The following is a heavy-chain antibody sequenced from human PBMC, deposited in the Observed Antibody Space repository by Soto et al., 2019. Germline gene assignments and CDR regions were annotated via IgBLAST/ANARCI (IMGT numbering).Heavy chain of an antibody. Sequence: QLQLQESGSGLVKPSQTLSLTCAVSGGSISSGGYSWSWIRQPPGKGLEWIGYIYHSGSTYYNPSLKSRVTISVDRSKNQFSLKLSSVTAADTAVYYCARSPKLPAAKPDWGWFDPWGQGTLVTVSS. CDR3: ARSPKLPAAKPDWGWFDP. CDR1: GGSISSGGYS. D-gene: IGHD2-2*02. V-gene: IGHV4-30-2*01. J-gene: IGHJ5*02. CDR2: IYHSGST.